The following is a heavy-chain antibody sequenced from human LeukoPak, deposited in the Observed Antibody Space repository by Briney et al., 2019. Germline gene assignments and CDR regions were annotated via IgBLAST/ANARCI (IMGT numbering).Heavy chain of an antibody. CDR2: IYPDDSDT. Sequence: KCGESLKISCKGSGYSFTSYWISWVRQMPGRGLEWMGIIYPDDSDTRYSPSFQGQVTISADKSISTAYLQWSSLKASDTAMYYCARHEVSGTTVTTPYGMDVWGQGTTVTVSS. CDR3: ARHEVSGTTVTTPYGMDV. V-gene: IGHV5-51*01. D-gene: IGHD4-17*01. CDR1: GYSFTSYW. J-gene: IGHJ6*02.